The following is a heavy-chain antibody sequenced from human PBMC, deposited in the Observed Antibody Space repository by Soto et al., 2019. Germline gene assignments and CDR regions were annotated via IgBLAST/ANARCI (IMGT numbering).Heavy chain of an antibody. CDR2: IDPNDSHT. CDR3: GRRAKGSPSYYYFMDV. D-gene: IGHD1-26*01. J-gene: IGHJ6*03. V-gene: IGHV5-10-1*01. Sequence: GESLKISCKGSGYRFTSYWISWVRQMPGKGLEWMGRIDPNDSHTNYSPSFQGHVTISADKSINNAYLQWSSLKASDTAVYYCGRRAKGSPSYYYFMDVGGKGTRVPVSS. CDR1: GYRFTSYW.